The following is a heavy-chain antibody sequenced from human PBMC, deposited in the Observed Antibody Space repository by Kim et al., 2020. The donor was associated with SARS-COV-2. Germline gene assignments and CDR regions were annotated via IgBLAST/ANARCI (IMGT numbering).Heavy chain of an antibody. D-gene: IGHD3-22*01. CDR3: ARGSYYYDSSGYLGADY. CDR2: INPNSGGT. Sequence: ASVKVSCKASGYTFTGYYMHWVRQAPGQGLEWMGRINPNSGGTNYAQKFQGRVTMTRDTSISTAYMELSRLRSDDTAVYYCARGSYYYDSSGYLGADYWGQGTLVTVSS. J-gene: IGHJ4*02. CDR1: GYTFTGYY. V-gene: IGHV1-2*06.